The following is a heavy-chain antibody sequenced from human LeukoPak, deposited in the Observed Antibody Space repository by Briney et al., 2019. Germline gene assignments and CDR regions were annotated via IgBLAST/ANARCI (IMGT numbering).Heavy chain of an antibody. J-gene: IGHJ4*02. CDR3: ANSLRFYFDS. V-gene: IGHV6-1*01. D-gene: IGHD5-18*01. CDR2: TYYRSKWYN. CDR1: RASVSSNFTA. Sequence: SQTLSLTCAISRASVSSNFTAWNWIRQSPSRGLEWLGRTYYRSKWYNDYAVSVKSRIIINPDTSKNQFSLQLNSVTPEDTAVYYCANSLRFYFDSWGQGTLVTVSS.